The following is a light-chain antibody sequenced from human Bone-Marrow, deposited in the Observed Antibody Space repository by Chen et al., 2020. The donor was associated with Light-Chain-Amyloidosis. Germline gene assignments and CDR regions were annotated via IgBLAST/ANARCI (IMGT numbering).Light chain of an antibody. J-gene: IGLJ2*01. CDR2: RDT. V-gene: IGLV3-25*03. Sequence: SYELTQPPSVSVSPGQTARITCSGDDLPTKSAYWYQPKPGQAPVLVIHRDTERPSGIADRFSGSSSGTTATLTIRGVLAEDEAEYRCQSADSSGTYQVIFGGGTKLTVL. CDR3: QSADSSGTYQVI. CDR1: DLPTKS.